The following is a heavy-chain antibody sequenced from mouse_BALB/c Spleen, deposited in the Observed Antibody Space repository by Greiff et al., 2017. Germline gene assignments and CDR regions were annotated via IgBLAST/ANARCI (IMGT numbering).Heavy chain of an antibody. CDR3: ARDVTTATLDY. Sequence: VQLKESGPELVKPGASVKMSCKASGYTFTSYVMHWVKQKPGQGLEWIGYINPYNDGTKYNEKFKGKATLTSDKSSSTAYMELSSLTSEDSAVYYCARDVTTATLDYWGQGTTLTVAS. CDR2: INPYNDGT. V-gene: IGHV1-14*01. D-gene: IGHD1-2*01. J-gene: IGHJ2*01. CDR1: GYTFTSYV.